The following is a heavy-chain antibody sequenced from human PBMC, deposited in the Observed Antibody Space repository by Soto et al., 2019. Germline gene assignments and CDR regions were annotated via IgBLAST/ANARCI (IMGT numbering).Heavy chain of an antibody. V-gene: IGHV3-11*01. CDR2: ISGTGDTK. D-gene: IGHD3-10*01. CDR1: GLFFSDYY. CDR3: ARGGGQIYYKGLDV. Sequence: GGSLRLSCAASGLFFSDYYLSWIRQAPGKALECVAYISGTGDTKYYADSVTGRFTISRDNPKNSLYLQMNSLRPEDAAVYYCARGGGQIYYKGLDVWGQETTVTVSS. J-gene: IGHJ6*02.